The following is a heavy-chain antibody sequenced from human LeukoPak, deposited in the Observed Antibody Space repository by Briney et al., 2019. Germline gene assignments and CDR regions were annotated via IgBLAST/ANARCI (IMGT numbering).Heavy chain of an antibody. CDR3: ARRWGSSWYSDYYYYMDV. D-gene: IGHD6-13*01. Sequence: GGSLRLSCAASGFTFSSYSMNWVRQAPGKGLEWVSSISSSSSYIYYADSVKGRFTISRDNAKNSLYLQMNSLRAEDTAVYYRARRWGSSWYSDYYYYMDVWGKGTTVTISS. CDR1: GFTFSSYS. J-gene: IGHJ6*03. V-gene: IGHV3-21*01. CDR2: ISSSSSYI.